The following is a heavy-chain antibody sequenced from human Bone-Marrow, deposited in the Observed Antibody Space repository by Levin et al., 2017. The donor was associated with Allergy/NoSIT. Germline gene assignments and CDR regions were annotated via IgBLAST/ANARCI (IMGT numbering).Heavy chain of an antibody. D-gene: IGHD2-15*01. CDR3: AKALGTCSSGSCLDDGFDV. Sequence: RPGGSLRLSCAASGFNFDDYAMHWVRQGAGKGLEWVSSISWNSGRMVYADSVKGRITISRDNAKKSLYLQVKSLRPEDTARYYCAKALGTCSSGSCLDDGFDVWGQGTLVIVSS. CDR2: ISWNSGRM. J-gene: IGHJ3*01. V-gene: IGHV3-9*01. CDR1: GFNFDDYA.